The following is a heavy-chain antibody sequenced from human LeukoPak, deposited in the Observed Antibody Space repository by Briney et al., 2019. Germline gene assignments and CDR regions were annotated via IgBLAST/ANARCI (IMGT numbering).Heavy chain of an antibody. CDR1: GGSISSYY. J-gene: IGHJ6*02. CDR3: ARDLGSTSSAGIYYYYGMDV. V-gene: IGHV4-4*07. D-gene: IGHD2-2*01. CDR2: IYTSGST. Sequence: SETLSLTCTVSGGSISSYYWSWIRQPAGKGLEWIGRIYTSGSTNYNPSLKSRVTMSVDTSKNQFSLKLSSVTAADTAAYYCARDLGSTSSAGIYYYYGMDVWGQGTTVTVSS.